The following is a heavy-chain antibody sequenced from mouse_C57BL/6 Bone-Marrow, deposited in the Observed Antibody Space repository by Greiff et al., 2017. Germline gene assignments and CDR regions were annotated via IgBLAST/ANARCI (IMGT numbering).Heavy chain of an antibody. D-gene: IGHD1-1*01. J-gene: IGHJ3*01. CDR1: GYTFTSYG. V-gene: IGHV1-81*01. Sequence: VQLQQSGAELARPGASVKLSCKASGYTFTSYGISWVKQRPGQGLEWIGEIYPRSGNTYYNEKFKGKATLTADKSSSTAYMELRSLTSEDSAVYFCERRATVVATRAWFADWGQGTLVTVSA. CDR2: IYPRSGNT. CDR3: ERRATVVATRAWFAD.